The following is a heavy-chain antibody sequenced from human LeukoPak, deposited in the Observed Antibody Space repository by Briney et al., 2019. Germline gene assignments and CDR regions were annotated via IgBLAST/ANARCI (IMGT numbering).Heavy chain of an antibody. J-gene: IGHJ4*02. V-gene: IGHV3-23*01. Sequence: GGSLRLSCAASGFTFSSYAMSWVRQAPGKGLEWVSAISGSGDSTYYADSVKGRFTISRDNSKNTLYLQMNSLRAEDTAVYYCAKDGRHGPFDDYGGNSYYFDYWGQGTLVTVSS. D-gene: IGHD4-23*01. CDR1: GFTFSSYA. CDR2: ISGSGDST. CDR3: AKDGRHGPFDDYGGNSYYFDY.